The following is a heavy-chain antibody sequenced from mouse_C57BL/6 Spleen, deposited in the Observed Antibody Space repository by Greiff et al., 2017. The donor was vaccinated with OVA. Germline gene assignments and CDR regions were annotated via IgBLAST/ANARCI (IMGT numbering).Heavy chain of an antibody. V-gene: IGHV3-6*01. J-gene: IGHJ1*03. CDR3: ARWPDWYFDV. CDR1: GYSITSGYY. CDR2: ISYDGSN. Sequence: VQLQESGPGLVKPSQSLSLTCSVTGYSITSGYYWNWIRQFPGNKLEWMGYISYDGSNNYNPSLKNRISITRDTSKNQFFLKLNSVTTEDTATYYCARWPDWYFDVWGTGTTVTVSS.